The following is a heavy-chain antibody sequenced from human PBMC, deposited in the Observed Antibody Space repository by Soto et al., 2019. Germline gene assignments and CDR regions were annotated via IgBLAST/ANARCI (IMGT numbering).Heavy chain of an antibody. J-gene: IGHJ4*02. V-gene: IGHV3-30-3*01. D-gene: IGHD3-22*01. Sequence: PGGSLRLSCAASGFTFSSYAMHWVRQAPGEGLEWVAVISYDGSNKYYADSVKGRFTISRDNSKNTLYLQMNSLRAEDTAVYYCARDASDSSGNPDYWGQGTLVTVSS. CDR3: ARDASDSSGNPDY. CDR2: ISYDGSNK. CDR1: GFTFSSYA.